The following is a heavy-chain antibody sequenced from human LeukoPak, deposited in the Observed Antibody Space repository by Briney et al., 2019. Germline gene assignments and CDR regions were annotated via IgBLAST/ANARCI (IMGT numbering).Heavy chain of an antibody. V-gene: IGHV5-51*01. CDR1: GYSFNNYW. CDR3: ARQGAGYSSSCIDY. Sequence: GESLKISCKGSGYSFNNYWVGWVRQMPGKGLEWMGIIYPGDSDTIYSPSFQGQVTISADKSISTAYLQWSSLKDSNNAMYYCARQGAGYSSSCIDYWGQGTLVTVSS. D-gene: IGHD6-13*01. CDR2: IYPGDSDT. J-gene: IGHJ4*02.